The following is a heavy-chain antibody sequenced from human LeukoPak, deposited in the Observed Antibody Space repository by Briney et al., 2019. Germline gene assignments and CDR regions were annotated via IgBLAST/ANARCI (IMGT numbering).Heavy chain of an antibody. V-gene: IGHV3-11*03. J-gene: IGHJ4*02. CDR3: ARNVLLWFGELSHFDY. CDR1: GFTFDDYG. Sequence: GGSLRLSCAASGFTFDDYGMSWVRQAPGKGLEWVSYISSSSSYTNYADSVKGRFTISRDNAKNSLYLQMNSLRAEDTAVYYCARNVLLWFGELSHFDYWGQGTLVTVSS. CDR2: ISSSSSYT. D-gene: IGHD3-10*01.